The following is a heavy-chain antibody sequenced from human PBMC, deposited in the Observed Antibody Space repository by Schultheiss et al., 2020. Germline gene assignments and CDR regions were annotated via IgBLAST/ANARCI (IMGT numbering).Heavy chain of an antibody. Sequence: SETLSLTCTVSGGSISSYYWSWIRQPPGKGLEWIGYIYYSGSTYYNPSLKSRVTISVDTSKNQFSLKLSSVTAADTAVYYCARQTYYYDSSGYPSFDYWGQGTLVTVSS. CDR1: GGSISSYY. CDR2: IYYSGST. D-gene: IGHD3-22*01. J-gene: IGHJ4*02. CDR3: ARQTYYYDSSGYPSFDY. V-gene: IGHV4-59*01.